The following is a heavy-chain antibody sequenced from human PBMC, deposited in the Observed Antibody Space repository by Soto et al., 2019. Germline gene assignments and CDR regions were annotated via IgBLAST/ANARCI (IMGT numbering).Heavy chain of an antibody. CDR1: GFLFSHYY. CDR2: ISSNSTAF. D-gene: IGHD2-2*01. CDR3: ATGDWSRTNNFDT. J-gene: IGHJ5*02. Sequence: NLLESGGGLVKPGGSLRLSCEGSGFLFSHYYMSWIRQGPEQILELVAYISSNSTAFYYADSVKGRFTVSKDDAKKSVFLQMTSVTSDDTATYYCATGDWSRTNNFDTWGQGTQVIVSA. V-gene: IGHV3-11*01.